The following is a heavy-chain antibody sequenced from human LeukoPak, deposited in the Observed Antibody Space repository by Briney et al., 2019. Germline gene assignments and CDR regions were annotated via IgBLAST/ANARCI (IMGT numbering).Heavy chain of an antibody. CDR2: INYSGST. Sequence: SETLTLTCTVSGRSISSYYWRWLRQPPGKGLEWIGEINYSGSTNYNASLKSRLTISRDTSKNQFSLTLTPVTAADTADNYRARVRSRRGVGFDPWGQGTLGTVSS. D-gene: IGHD3-16*01. CDR3: ARVRSRRGVGFDP. CDR1: GRSISSYY. J-gene: IGHJ5*02. V-gene: IGHV4-59*12.